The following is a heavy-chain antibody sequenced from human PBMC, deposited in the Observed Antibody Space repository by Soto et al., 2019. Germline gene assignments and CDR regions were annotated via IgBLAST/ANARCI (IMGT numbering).Heavy chain of an antibody. CDR3: ARDEQQLVPSYYFDY. V-gene: IGHV3-30-3*01. CDR2: ISYDGSNK. CDR1: GFTFSSYA. Sequence: AGGSLRLSCAASGFTFSSYAMHWVRQAPGKGLEWVAVISYDGSNKYYADSVKGRFTISRDNSKNTLYLQMNSLRAEDTAVYYCARDEQQLVPSYYFDYWGQGTLVTVSS. D-gene: IGHD6-13*01. J-gene: IGHJ4*02.